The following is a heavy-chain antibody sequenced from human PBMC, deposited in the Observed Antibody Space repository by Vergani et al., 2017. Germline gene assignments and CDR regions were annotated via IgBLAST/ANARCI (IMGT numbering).Heavy chain of an antibody. V-gene: IGHV1-69*04. CDR1: GGTFSSYA. Sequence: QVQLVQSGAEVKKPGSSVKVSCKASGGTFSSYAISWVRQAPGQGLEWMVRIIPILGIANYAQKFQGRVTITADKSTSTAYMELSSLRSEDTAVYYCAGGYDYWSGYYKYYYYGMDVWGQGTTVTVSS. CDR2: IIPILGIA. D-gene: IGHD3-3*01. CDR3: AGGYDYWSGYYKYYYYGMDV. J-gene: IGHJ6*02.